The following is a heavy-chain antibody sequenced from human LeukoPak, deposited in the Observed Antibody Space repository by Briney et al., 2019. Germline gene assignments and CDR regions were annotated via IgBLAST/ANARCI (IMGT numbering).Heavy chain of an antibody. V-gene: IGHV4-30-4*01. J-gene: IGHJ3*02. D-gene: IGHD2-2*01. CDR3: ASSRAYGNAFDI. Sequence: SETLSLTCTVSGGSISSGDYYWSWIRQPPGKGLEWIVDIYYSGSTYYNPSLKSRVTISVDTSKNQFSLKLSSVTAADTAVYYCASSRAYGNAFDIWGQGTMVTVSS. CDR2: IYYSGST. CDR1: GGSISSGDYY.